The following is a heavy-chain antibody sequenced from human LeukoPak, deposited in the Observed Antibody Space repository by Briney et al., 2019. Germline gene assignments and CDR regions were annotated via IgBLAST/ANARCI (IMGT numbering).Heavy chain of an antibody. CDR3: ARADTPLLWFGELRQYYFDY. D-gene: IGHD3-10*01. J-gene: IGHJ4*02. V-gene: IGHV3-21*01. CDR2: ISSSSSYI. CDR1: GFTFSSYS. Sequence: GGSLRLSCAAAGFTFSSYSMTWVRQAPGKGLEWVSSISSSSSYIYYADSVKGRFTISRDNAKNSLYLQMNSLRAEDTAVYYCARADTPLLWFGELRQYYFDYWGQGTLVTVSS.